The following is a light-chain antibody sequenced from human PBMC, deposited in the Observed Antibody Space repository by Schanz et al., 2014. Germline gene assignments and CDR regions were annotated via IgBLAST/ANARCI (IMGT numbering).Light chain of an antibody. CDR3: SSYRSSNTVV. J-gene: IGLJ2*01. Sequence: QSVLTQPASVSGSPGQSITISCTGTSSDIGGRAYVSWYQQRPGKAPQLILYDVNSRPSGVSNRFSGSKSGNTASLTISGLQAEDEADYYCSSYRSSNTVVFGGGTKVTVL. CDR1: SSDIGGRAY. CDR2: DVN. V-gene: IGLV2-14*01.